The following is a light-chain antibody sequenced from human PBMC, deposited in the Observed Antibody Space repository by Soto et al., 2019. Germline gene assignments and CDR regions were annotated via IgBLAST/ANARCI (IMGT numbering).Light chain of an antibody. V-gene: IGLV2-23*01. J-gene: IGLJ1*01. Sequence: QSVLTQPASVSGPPGQSMTISCTGTRSDVGSYNLVSWYQEHPGKAPKLMIYEGSKRPSGVSSRFSASKSGNTASLTISGLQAEDEADYYCCSYAGSNNYVFGTGTKVTVL. CDR3: CSYAGSNNYV. CDR1: RSDVGSYNL. CDR2: EGS.